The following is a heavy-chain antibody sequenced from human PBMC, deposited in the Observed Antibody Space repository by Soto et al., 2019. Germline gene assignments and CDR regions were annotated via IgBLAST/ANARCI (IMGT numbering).Heavy chain of an antibody. J-gene: IGHJ4*02. CDR1: GYTFTSYG. CDR3: ARDVGATYFDY. CDR2: ISAYNGNT. Sequence: QVQLVQSGAEVKKPGASVKVSCKASGYTFTSYGISWVRQAPGQGLEWMGWISAYNGNTNYAQKLQGRVTMTTDTSTRTAYMERRSLSSDDTAVYYCARDVGATYFDYWGQGTLVTVSS. D-gene: IGHD1-26*01. V-gene: IGHV1-18*01.